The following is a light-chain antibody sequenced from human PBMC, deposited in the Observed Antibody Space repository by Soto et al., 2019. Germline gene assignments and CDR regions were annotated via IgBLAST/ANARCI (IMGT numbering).Light chain of an antibody. CDR3: TSFTSSSTPWV. J-gene: IGLJ3*02. CDR1: SSDVGSYNY. V-gene: IGLV2-14*01. CDR2: DVT. Sequence: QSVLTQPASVSGSPGQSITISCTGTSSDVGSYNYVSWYQQHPGKAPKLMIYDVTNRPSGVSNRFSGSKSGNTASLTISGRQAEDEAYYYCTSFTSSSTPWVFGGGSQLTFL.